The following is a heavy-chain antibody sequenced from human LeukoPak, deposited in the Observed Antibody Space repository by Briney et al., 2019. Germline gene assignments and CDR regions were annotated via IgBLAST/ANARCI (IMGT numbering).Heavy chain of an antibody. V-gene: IGHV3-30-3*01. Sequence: GGSLRLSCAASGFTFSSYAMHWVRQAPGKGLEWVAVISYDGSNKYYADSVKGRFTISRDNSKNTLYLQMNSLRAEGTAVYYCARADYYDSSGYPLHWGQGTLVTVSS. CDR1: GFTFSSYA. J-gene: IGHJ4*02. CDR2: ISYDGSNK. CDR3: ARADYYDSSGYPLH. D-gene: IGHD3-22*01.